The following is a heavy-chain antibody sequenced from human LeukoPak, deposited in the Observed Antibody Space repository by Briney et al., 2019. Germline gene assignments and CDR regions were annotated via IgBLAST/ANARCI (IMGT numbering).Heavy chain of an antibody. V-gene: IGHV1-24*01. Sequence: VASVKVSCKVSGYTLTELSMHWVRQAPGKGLEWMGGFDPEDGETIYAQKFQGRVTMTEDTSTDTAYMELSSLRSEDTAVYYCATDGGWEQGSPTDAFDTWGQGTMVTVSS. D-gene: IGHD1-26*01. CDR1: GYTLTELS. CDR3: ATDGGWEQGSPTDAFDT. CDR2: FDPEDGET. J-gene: IGHJ3*02.